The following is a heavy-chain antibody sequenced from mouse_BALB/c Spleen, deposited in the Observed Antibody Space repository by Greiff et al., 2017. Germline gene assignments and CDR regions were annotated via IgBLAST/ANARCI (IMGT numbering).Heavy chain of an antibody. CDR2: INPDSSTI. CDR3: ARWLLRFYAMDY. D-gene: IGHD2-3*01. V-gene: IGHV4-1*02. J-gene: IGHJ4*01. CDR1: GFDFSRYW. Sequence: EVHLVESGGGLVQPGGSLKLSCAASGFDFSRYWMSWVRQAPGKGLEWIGEINPDSSTINYTPSLKDKFIISRDNAKNTLYLQMSKVRSEDTALYYCARWLLRFYAMDYWGQGTSVTVSS.